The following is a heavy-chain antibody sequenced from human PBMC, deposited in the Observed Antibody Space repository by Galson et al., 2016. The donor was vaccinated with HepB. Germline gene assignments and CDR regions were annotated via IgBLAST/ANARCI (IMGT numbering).Heavy chain of an antibody. CDR2: IGSAGDT. Sequence: SLRLSCAASGFTFSRYDMHWVRQVTGNGLEWVSGIGSAGDTYYPDSVKGRFTISRENAKNSFYLQMSSRRGEETAGYYCGRGVVQVLGKYYFDYWGQGTLVTVSS. J-gene: IGHJ4*02. CDR1: GFTFSRYD. CDR3: GRGVVQVLGKYYFDY. D-gene: IGHD2/OR15-2a*01. V-gene: IGHV3-13*01.